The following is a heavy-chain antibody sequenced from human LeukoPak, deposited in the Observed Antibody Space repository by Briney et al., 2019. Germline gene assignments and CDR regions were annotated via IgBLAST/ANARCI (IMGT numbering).Heavy chain of an antibody. J-gene: IGHJ4*02. V-gene: IGHV3-48*02. CDR1: GFTFSTYS. CDR3: ARDQSDYYGSGSYSEGSY. CDR2: ISSSSGTI. Sequence: RGSLRLSCAASGFTFSTYSMKWVRQAPGKGLEWVSYISSSSGTIYYADSVKGRFTISRDNAKNSLYLQMNGLRDEDSAVYYCARDQSDYYGSGSYSEGSYWGQGTLVTAAS. D-gene: IGHD3-10*01.